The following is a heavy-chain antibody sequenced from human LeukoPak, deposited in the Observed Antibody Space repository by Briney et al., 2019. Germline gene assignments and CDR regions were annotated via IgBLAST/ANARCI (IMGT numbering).Heavy chain of an antibody. J-gene: IGHJ4*02. V-gene: IGHV3-7*03. CDR2: IKLDGSEK. D-gene: IGHD3-3*01. CDR1: GFTFGKYW. CDR3: ARDQYDTWSRRGNFDS. Sequence: PGGSLRLSCVASGFTFGKYWMSWVRQAPGKGLEWVANIKLDGSEKNYVDSVKGRFTISRDNTKNSLYLQMNSLRVEDTVVFYCARDQYDTWSRRGNFDSWGQGTLVIVSS.